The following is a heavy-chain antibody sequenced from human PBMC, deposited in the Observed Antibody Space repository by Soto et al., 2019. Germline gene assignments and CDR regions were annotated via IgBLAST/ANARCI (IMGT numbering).Heavy chain of an antibody. V-gene: IGHV3-23*01. CDR3: AKALAVAVESYYYYGMDV. Sequence: EVQLLESGGGLVQPGGSLRLSCAASGFTFSSYAMSWVRQAPGKGLEWVSAISGSGGSTYYADSVKGRFTISRDNSKNTLYLQMNCLRAEDTAVYYSAKALAVAVESYYYYGMDVWGQGTTVTVSS. D-gene: IGHD6-19*01. J-gene: IGHJ6*02. CDR1: GFTFSSYA. CDR2: ISGSGGST.